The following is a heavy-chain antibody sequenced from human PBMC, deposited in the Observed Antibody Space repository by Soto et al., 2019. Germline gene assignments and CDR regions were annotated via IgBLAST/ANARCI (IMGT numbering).Heavy chain of an antibody. CDR3: AKDPIVVVPPRRFDY. CDR2: ISGSGGST. CDR1: GFTFSSYA. Sequence: EVQLLESGGGLVQPGVSLRLSCAASGFTFSSYAMSWVRQAPGKGLEWVSAISGSGGSTSYADSVKGRFTSSRDNSKNTLHLQMNSLRAEDTAVYYCAKDPIVVVPPRRFDYWGQGTLVTVSS. D-gene: IGHD3-22*01. J-gene: IGHJ4*02. V-gene: IGHV3-23*01.